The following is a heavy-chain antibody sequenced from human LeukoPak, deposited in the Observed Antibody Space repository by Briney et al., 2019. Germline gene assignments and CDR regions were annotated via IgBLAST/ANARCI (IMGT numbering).Heavy chain of an antibody. J-gene: IGHJ4*02. CDR1: GFTFSTYA. CDR2: ISSNGGST. Sequence: GGSLRLSCAASGFTFSTYAMHWVRQAPGKGLEYVSAISSNGGSTYYANSVKGRFTISRDNSKKTLYLQMNSLRAEDTAVYYCARDYPPGFYYDSSPDYWGQGTLVTVSS. CDR3: ARDYPPGFYYDSSPDY. D-gene: IGHD3-22*01. V-gene: IGHV3-64*01.